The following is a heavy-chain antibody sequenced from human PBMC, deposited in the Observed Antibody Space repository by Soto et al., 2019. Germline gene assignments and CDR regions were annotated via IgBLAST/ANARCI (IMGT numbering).Heavy chain of an antibody. CDR1: GGSISSGGYY. D-gene: IGHD3-9*01. V-gene: IGHV4-31*03. Sequence: SETLSLTCTVSGGSISSGGYYWSWIRQHPGKGLEWIGYIYYSGSTYYNPSLKSRVTISVDTSKNQFSLKLSSVTAADTAVYYCARDSRHDILSGPDYWGQGTLVTVYS. J-gene: IGHJ4*02. CDR3: ARDSRHDILSGPDY. CDR2: IYYSGST.